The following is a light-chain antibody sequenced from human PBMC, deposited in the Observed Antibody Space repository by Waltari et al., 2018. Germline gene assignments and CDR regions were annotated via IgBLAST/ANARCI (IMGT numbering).Light chain of an antibody. CDR1: QSVSSY. CDR2: DAS. J-gene: IGKJ3*01. Sequence: EIVLTQSPATLSLSPGERATLSCRASQSVSSYLAWYQQKPGQAPRLLIYDASNRATGIPARFSGSGSGTDFTLTISSLEPEDFAVYYCQQRSNWPRDLTFGPGTKVDIK. CDR3: QQRSNWPRDLT. V-gene: IGKV3-11*01.